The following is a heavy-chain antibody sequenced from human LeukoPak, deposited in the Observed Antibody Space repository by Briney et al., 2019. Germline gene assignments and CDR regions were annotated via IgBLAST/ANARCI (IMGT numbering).Heavy chain of an antibody. CDR3: ARGPLTWFDP. Sequence: GGSLRLSCAASGFTFSDNYMSWIRQAPGKGLEWVPYISSGGTTIYYADSVKGRFTISRDNAKKSLYLQMNSLTAEDTAVYYCARGPLTWFDPWGQGTLVTVSS. CDR2: ISSGGTTI. V-gene: IGHV3-11*01. CDR1: GFTFSDNY. J-gene: IGHJ5*02.